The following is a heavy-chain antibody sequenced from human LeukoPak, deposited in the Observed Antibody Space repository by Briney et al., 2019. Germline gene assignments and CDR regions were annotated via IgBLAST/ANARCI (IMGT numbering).Heavy chain of an antibody. D-gene: IGHD1-1*01. CDR2: I. V-gene: IGHV3-21*04. Sequence: IFYADSMKGRFTISRDNAKNSLYLQMNSLGAEDTAVYYCAKTWKYDAFDIWGQGTMVTVSS. J-gene: IGHJ3*02. CDR3: AKTWKYDAFDI.